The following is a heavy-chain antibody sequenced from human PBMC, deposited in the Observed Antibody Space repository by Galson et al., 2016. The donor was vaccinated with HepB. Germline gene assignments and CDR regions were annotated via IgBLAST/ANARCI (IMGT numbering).Heavy chain of an antibody. J-gene: IGHJ4*02. Sequence: SLRLSCAASGFTFKEYWMSWVRQSPGKGLQWVANINEDGSVKYHVDSVRGRFTISRDNAETSVFLQLDSLTSDDTALYFCVRSFGRGAFDYWGQGTLLTVSS. CDR3: VRSFGRGAFDY. D-gene: IGHD3-10*01. V-gene: IGHV3-7*01. CDR1: GFTFKEYW. CDR2: INEDGSVK.